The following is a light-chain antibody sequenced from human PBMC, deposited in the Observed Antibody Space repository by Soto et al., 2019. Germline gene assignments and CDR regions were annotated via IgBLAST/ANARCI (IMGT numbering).Light chain of an antibody. V-gene: IGLV2-14*01. CDR3: SSYTGSSTSPYV. J-gene: IGLJ1*01. CDR1: RGDVGGHNY. Sequence: QSALTQPASVSGSPGQSITISCTGTRGDVGGHNYVSWYQQHPGKAPKLMFYEVGNRPSGVSARFSASKSGNTASLTISGLQAEDEADYYCSSYTGSSTSPYVFGTGTKLTVL. CDR2: EVG.